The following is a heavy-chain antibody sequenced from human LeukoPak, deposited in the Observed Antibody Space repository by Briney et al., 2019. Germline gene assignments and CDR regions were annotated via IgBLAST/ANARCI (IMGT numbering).Heavy chain of an antibody. Sequence: GGSLRLSCAASGFTFSRYSMNWVRQAPGKGLEWVSSISSSSSYIYYADSVKGRFTISRDNAKNSLYLQMNSLRAEDTAVYYCAREGYSSGWSRAFDYWGQGTLVTVSS. CDR1: GFTFSRYS. V-gene: IGHV3-21*01. D-gene: IGHD6-19*01. CDR2: ISSSSSYI. J-gene: IGHJ4*02. CDR3: AREGYSSGWSRAFDY.